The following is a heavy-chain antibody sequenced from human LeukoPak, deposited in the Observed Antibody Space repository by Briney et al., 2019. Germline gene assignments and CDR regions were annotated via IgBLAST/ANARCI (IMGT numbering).Heavy chain of an antibody. CDR3: ARHGGESIVAMILHAFDI. Sequence: PSETLSLTCTVSGGSISSYSWSWIRQPPGKGLERIGSIYYSGSTNYNPSLKSRVTMSVDTSKNQFSLRLSSVTAADTAVYYCARHGGESIVAMILHAFDIWGQGTMVTVSS. V-gene: IGHV4-59*08. D-gene: IGHD5-12*01. CDR1: GGSISSYS. CDR2: IYYSGST. J-gene: IGHJ3*02.